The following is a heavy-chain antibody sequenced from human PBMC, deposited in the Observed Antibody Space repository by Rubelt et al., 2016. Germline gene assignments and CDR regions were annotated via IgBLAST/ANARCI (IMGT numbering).Heavy chain of an antibody. CDR1: GFNFEDFA. CDR3: ARALPGSAFRSYFDY. CDR2: INWNGGNT. Sequence: VVRPGGSLRLSCAASGFNFEDFAMSWVRQAPGKGLEWVSGINWNGGNTGYVDSVKGRFTISRDNAKNSLYLQMNSLRAEDTALYYCARALPGSAFRSYFDYWGQGTLVTVSS. J-gene: IGHJ4*02. D-gene: IGHD6-25*01. V-gene: IGHV3-20*04.